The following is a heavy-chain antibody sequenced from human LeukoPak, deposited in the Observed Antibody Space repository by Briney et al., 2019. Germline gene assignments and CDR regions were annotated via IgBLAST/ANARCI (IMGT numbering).Heavy chain of an antibody. CDR3: ARTRGGSYYPGSAFDI. V-gene: IGHV5-51*01. J-gene: IGHJ3*02. CDR2: IYPGDSDT. D-gene: IGHD1-26*01. CDR1: GYSFTSYW. Sequence: PGESLKISCKGSGYSFTSYWIGWVRQMPGKGLEWMGIIYPGDSDTRYRPSFQGQVTISADKSISTAYLQWSSLKASDTAMYYCARTRGGSYYPGSAFDIWGQGTMVTVSS.